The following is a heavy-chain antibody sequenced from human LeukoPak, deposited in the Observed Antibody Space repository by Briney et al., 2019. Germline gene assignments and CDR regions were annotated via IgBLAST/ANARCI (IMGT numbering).Heavy chain of an antibody. CDR2: ICYSGST. CDR3: AREALDYCSSTSCLYYFDY. D-gene: IGHD2-2*01. Sequence: TSETLSLTCTVSGGSISSSSYYWGWIRQPPGKGLEWSGSICYSGSTYYNPSLKSRVTIPVDTSKNQFSLKLSSVTAADTAVYYCAREALDYCSSTSCLYYFDYWGQGTLVTVSS. J-gene: IGHJ4*02. CDR1: GGSISSSSYY. V-gene: IGHV4-39*07.